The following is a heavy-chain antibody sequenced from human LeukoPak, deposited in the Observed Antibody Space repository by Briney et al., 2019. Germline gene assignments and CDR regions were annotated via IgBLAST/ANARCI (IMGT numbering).Heavy chain of an antibody. J-gene: IGHJ4*02. Sequence: PGGSLRLSCAASGFTVSSNYMSWVRQAPGKGLEWVSAISGSGGSTYYADSVKGRFTISRDNSKNTLYLQMNSLRAEDTAVYYCAKDVQYSSSWYGALSETAAFDYWGQGTLVTVSS. CDR3: AKDVQYSSSWYGALSETAAFDY. V-gene: IGHV3-23*01. CDR1: GFTVSSNY. D-gene: IGHD6-13*01. CDR2: ISGSGGST.